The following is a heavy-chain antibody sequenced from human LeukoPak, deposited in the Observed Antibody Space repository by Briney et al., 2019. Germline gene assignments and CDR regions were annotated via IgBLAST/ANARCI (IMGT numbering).Heavy chain of an antibody. J-gene: IGHJ4*02. CDR1: GHTFTSYY. CDR2: INPSGGST. Sequence: ASVKVSCKASGHTFTSYYMHWVRQAPGQGLEWMGIINPSGGSTSYAQKFQGRVTMTRDMSTSTVYMELSSLRSEDTAVYYCARLSHPDGSSWFWDYWGQGTLVTVSS. V-gene: IGHV1-46*01. CDR3: ARLSHPDGSSWFWDY. D-gene: IGHD6-13*01.